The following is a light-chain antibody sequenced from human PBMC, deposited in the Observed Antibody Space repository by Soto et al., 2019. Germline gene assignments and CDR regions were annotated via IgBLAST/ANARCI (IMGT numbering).Light chain of an antibody. CDR1: QGIRDD. V-gene: IGKV1-17*02. Sequence: DIQMTQSPSSLSASVGDRVTITCRASQGIRDDLNWYQQKPGKAPKRLIYAASSLQSGVPSRFSGSGSETEFTLTISDLQPEGFATYYCLQHFSHPPWTFGQGTKVEIK. CDR2: AAS. CDR3: LQHFSHPPWT. J-gene: IGKJ1*01.